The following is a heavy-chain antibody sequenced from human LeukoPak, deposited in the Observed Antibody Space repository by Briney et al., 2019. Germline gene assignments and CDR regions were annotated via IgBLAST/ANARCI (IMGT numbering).Heavy chain of an antibody. CDR3: ARGASQVLLWFGESKTHYYFDY. D-gene: IGHD3-10*01. CDR2: IYYSGST. Sequence: SETLSLTCTVSGGSISSGGYCWSWIRQHPGKGLEWIGYIYYSGSTYYNPSLKSRVTISVDTSKNQFSLKLSSVTAADTAVYYCARGASQVLLWFGESKTHYYFDYWGQGTLVTVSS. J-gene: IGHJ4*02. V-gene: IGHV4-31*03. CDR1: GGSISSGGYC.